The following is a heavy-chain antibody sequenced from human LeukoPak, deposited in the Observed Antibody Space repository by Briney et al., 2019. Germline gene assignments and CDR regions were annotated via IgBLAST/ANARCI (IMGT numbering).Heavy chain of an antibody. CDR2: ISAYNGNT. D-gene: IGHD2-2*01. CDR1: GYTFTSYG. V-gene: IGHV1-18*01. Sequence: ASVKVSCKASGYTFTSYGISWVRQAPGQGLEWMGWISAYNGNTNYAQKFQGRVTMTRDTSISTAYMELSRLRSDDTAVYYCARYQLLFSLDYWGQGTLVTVSS. CDR3: ARYQLLFSLDY. J-gene: IGHJ4*02.